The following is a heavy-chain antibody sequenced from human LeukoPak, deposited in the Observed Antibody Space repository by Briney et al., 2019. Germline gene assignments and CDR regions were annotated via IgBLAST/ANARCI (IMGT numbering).Heavy chain of an antibody. V-gene: IGHV1-69*05. CDR1: GYTFTSHG. CDR3: ARDLDSYGYAVY. CDR2: IIPIFGTA. J-gene: IGHJ4*02. D-gene: IGHD5-18*01. Sequence: ASVKVSCKASGYTFTSHGISWVRQAPGQGLEWMGGIIPIFGTANYAQKFQGRVTMTRDMSTSTVYMELSSLRSEDTAVYYCARDLDSYGYAVYWGQGTLVTVSS.